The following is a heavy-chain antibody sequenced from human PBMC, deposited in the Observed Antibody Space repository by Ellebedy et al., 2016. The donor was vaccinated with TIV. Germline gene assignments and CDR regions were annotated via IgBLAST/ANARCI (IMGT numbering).Heavy chain of an antibody. V-gene: IGHV3-53*01. J-gene: IGHJ4*02. CDR2: IYSGGNT. CDR1: GFSVSSNY. Sequence: GESLKISCAASGFSVSSNYMSWVRQAPGKALEWVSLIYSGGNTYYSDSVKGRFTVSRDNSKNTLYLQMNSLRVEDTAVYYCARTPDYDILTGSYNPFLYYFDYWGQGTLVTVSS. D-gene: IGHD3-9*01. CDR3: ARTPDYDILTGSYNPFLYYFDY.